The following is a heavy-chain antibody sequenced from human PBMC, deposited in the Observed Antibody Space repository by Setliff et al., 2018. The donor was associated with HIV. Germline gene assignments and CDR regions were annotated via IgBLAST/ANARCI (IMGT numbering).Heavy chain of an antibody. Sequence: SETLSLTCTVSGDSINSGNCYWSWIRQPPGKGLEWIAIIHYNGRTYYDPSLKSRVTIFVDTSKTQFYLKLRSVTASDTAVYYCARYTSKVDWFDPWGQGTLVTVSS. J-gene: IGHJ5*02. CDR3: ARYTSKVDWFDP. CDR2: IHYNGRT. CDR1: GDSINSGNCY. D-gene: IGHD2-2*02. V-gene: IGHV4-39*01.